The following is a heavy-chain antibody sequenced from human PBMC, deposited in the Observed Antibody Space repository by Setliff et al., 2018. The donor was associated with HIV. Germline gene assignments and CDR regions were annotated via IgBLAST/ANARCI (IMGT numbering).Heavy chain of an antibody. V-gene: IGHV3-30*07. CDR1: GFTFRTFA. J-gene: IGHJ4*02. CDR2: ITYDGSRT. Sequence: GGSLRLSCVASGFTFRTFAMHWVRQAPGKGLEWVSVITYDGSRTYYADSVKGRFTVSRDNSKNTLYLQMNSLRTEDTAVYFCATASLYYESRDYFTYYFDYWGQGTLVTVSS. CDR3: ATASLYYESRDYFTYYFDY. D-gene: IGHD3-22*01.